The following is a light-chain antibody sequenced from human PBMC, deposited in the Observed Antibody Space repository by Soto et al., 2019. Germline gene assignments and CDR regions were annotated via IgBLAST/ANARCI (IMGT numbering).Light chain of an antibody. Sequence: SVLTQPPSVSGAPGQRITISCTGSSSNIGAGFDIHWYQQFPGTAPKLLIYGNTHRPSGVPDRFCGSNSGTSASLAITGLQTEDEADYYCQSFDSSLSGWVFGGGTQLTVL. CDR2: GNT. CDR3: QSFDSSLSGWV. V-gene: IGLV1-40*01. CDR1: SSNIGAGFD. J-gene: IGLJ3*02.